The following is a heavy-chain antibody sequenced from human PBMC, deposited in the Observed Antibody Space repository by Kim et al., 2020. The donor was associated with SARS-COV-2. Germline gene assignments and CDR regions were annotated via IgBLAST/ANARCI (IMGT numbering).Heavy chain of an antibody. J-gene: IGHJ4*02. Sequence: KYSQNFQGSVTITRDTAASTVSMELSSLRSEDTALYFCARGRGSNWSNLDYWGQGTLVTVSS. D-gene: IGHD6-13*01. CDR3: ARGRGSNWSNLDY. V-gene: IGHV1-3*01.